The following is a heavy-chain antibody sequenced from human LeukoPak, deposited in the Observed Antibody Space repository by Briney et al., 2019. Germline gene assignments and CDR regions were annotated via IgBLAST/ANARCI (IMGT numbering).Heavy chain of an antibody. V-gene: IGHV3-23*01. Sequence: PGGSQRLSCAASGFTFSSYAMTWVRQAPGQGLEWVSSISGSGDTTYHADSVRGRCSISRDNSKSTLYLLMNNLRTEDTAVYYCAKWGGRETDSNTWYGPLDRWGRGTLASVSP. CDR1: GFTFSSYA. J-gene: IGHJ4*01. D-gene: IGHD6-13*01. CDR3: AKWGGRETDSNTWYGPLDR. CDR2: ISGSGDTT.